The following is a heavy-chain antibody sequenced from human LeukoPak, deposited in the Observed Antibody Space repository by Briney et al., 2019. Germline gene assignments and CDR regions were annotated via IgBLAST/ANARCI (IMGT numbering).Heavy chain of an antibody. CDR1: GFTFSSHA. Sequence: GGSLRLSCAASGFTFSSHAMSWVRQGPGKGLEWVSAISGSGGSTYYADSVKGRFTISRDNSKYTLYLQMNSLRAEDTAVYYCAKRGGARGGTFDYWGQGTLVTVSS. CDR3: AKRGGARGGTFDY. J-gene: IGHJ4*02. V-gene: IGHV3-23*01. CDR2: ISGSGGST. D-gene: IGHD1-1*01.